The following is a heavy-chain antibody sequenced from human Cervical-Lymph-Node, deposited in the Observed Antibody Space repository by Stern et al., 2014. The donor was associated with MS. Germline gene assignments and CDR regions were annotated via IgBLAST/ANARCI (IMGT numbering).Heavy chain of an antibody. J-gene: IGHJ4*02. CDR3: ARTRGHSHGSIFDY. D-gene: IGHD3-10*01. CDR2: IWYDGSKT. CDR1: GFTFNDYG. V-gene: IGHV3-33*01. Sequence: VQLVESGGGVVQPGTSLRLSCAASGFTFNDYGMHWVRQAPGKGLEWLAIIWYDGSKTFYADSVKGRFIISRDNSKNTLSLQMNSLRAEDTAVYYCARTRGHSHGSIFDYWGQGTPVTVSS.